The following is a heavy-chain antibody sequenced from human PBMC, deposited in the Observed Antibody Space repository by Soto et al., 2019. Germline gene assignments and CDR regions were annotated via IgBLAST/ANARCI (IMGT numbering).Heavy chain of an antibody. Sequence: PSETLSLTCTVSGGSISSYYWSWIRQPPGKGLEWIWYIYYSGSTNYNPSLKSRVTISVDTSKNQFSLKLSSVTAADTAVYYCARLLAAGTEGWFDPWGQGTLVTVSS. V-gene: IGHV4-59*08. CDR2: IYYSGST. J-gene: IGHJ5*02. CDR1: GGSISSYY. CDR3: ARLLAAGTEGWFDP. D-gene: IGHD6-13*01.